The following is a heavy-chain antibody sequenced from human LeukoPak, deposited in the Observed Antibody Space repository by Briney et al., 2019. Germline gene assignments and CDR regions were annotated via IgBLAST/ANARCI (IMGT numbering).Heavy chain of an antibody. D-gene: IGHD6-13*01. CDR1: GYTFTSYG. V-gene: IGHV1-18*01. CDR3: ARVSLDSSSWYDESYYYYYMDV. CDR2: ISAYNGNT. Sequence: GASVKVSCKASGYTFTSYGISWVRQAPGQGLEWMGWISAYNGNTNYAQKLQGRVTMTTDTSTSIAYMELRSLRSDDTAVYYCARVSLDSSSWYDESYYYYYMDVWGKGTTVTVSS. J-gene: IGHJ6*03.